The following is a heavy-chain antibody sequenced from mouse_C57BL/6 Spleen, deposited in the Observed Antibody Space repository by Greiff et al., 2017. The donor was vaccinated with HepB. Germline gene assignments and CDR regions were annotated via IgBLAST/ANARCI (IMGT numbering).Heavy chain of an antibody. V-gene: IGHV5-17*01. CDR3: ARPWDDYAMDY. CDR1: GFTFSDYG. J-gene: IGHJ4*01. Sequence: EVKLVESGGGLVKPGGSLNLSCAASGFTFSDYGMHWVRQAPEKGLEWVAYISSGSSTIYYADTVKGRFTLSRDNAKNTLFLQMTSLGSEDTAMYYCARPWDDYAMDYWGQGTSVTVSS. D-gene: IGHD4-1*01. CDR2: ISSGSSTI.